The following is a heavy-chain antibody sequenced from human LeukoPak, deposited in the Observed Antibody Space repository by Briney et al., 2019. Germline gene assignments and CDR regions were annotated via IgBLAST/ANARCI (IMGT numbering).Heavy chain of an antibody. J-gene: IGHJ4*02. CDR2: ISGTGFTT. CDR1: GFTLSTYY. Sequence: GGSLRLSCAASGFTLSTYYMGWVRQAPGKGLEFVSGISGTGFTTHYADSVKGRFTISRDESKNILYLQMNSLSAEDTGLYYCAKDSYQWIPFDDWGQGTLVTVSS. D-gene: IGHD3-16*02. V-gene: IGHV3-23*01. CDR3: AKDSYQWIPFDD.